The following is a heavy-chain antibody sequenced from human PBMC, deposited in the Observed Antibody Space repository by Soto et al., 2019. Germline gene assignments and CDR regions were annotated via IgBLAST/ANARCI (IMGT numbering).Heavy chain of an antibody. CDR1: GFIFSNYV. CDR3: AKRPRALLTFDY. CDR2: IIDSGGTS. J-gene: IGHJ4*02. V-gene: IGHV3-23*04. Sequence: EVQLVDSGGGLVQPGGSLRLSCAASGFIFSNYVMSWVRQAPGKWLEWVSSIIDSGGTSYYADSVKGRFTISRDNSKNTMYLQMNSLRAEDTAIYYCAKRPRALLTFDYWGQGTLVTVSS. D-gene: IGHD1-26*01.